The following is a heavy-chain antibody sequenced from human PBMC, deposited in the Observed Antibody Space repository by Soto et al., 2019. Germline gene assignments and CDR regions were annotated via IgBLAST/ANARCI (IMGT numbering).Heavy chain of an antibody. CDR3: ARGGEAVADY. CDR1: GGSISSRNFY. D-gene: IGHD6-19*01. V-gene: IGHV4-39*01. J-gene: IGHJ4*02. Sequence: QLRLQESGPGLVKPSETLSLTCTVSGGSISSRNFYWGWIRQPPGKGLEWIGSIYHGGITYYRPSLKSRVTISLDTSKNQFSLQLNSVTAADSALYYCARGGEAVADYWGQGTLVTVS. CDR2: IYHGGIT.